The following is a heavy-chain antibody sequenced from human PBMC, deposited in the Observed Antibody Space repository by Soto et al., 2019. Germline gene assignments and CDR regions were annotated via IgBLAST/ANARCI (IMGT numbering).Heavy chain of an antibody. CDR3: ARHYDFWSGYSVNYGMDV. J-gene: IGHJ6*02. D-gene: IGHD3-3*01. Sequence: PSETLSLTCTVSGGSISSSSYYWGWIRQPPGKGLEWIGSIYYSGSTYYNPSLKSRVTISVDTSKNQFSLKLSSVTAADTAVYYCARHYDFWSGYSVNYGMDVWGQGTTVT. CDR2: IYYSGST. V-gene: IGHV4-39*01. CDR1: GGSISSSSYY.